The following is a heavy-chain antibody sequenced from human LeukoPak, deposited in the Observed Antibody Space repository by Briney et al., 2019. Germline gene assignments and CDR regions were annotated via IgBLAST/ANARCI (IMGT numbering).Heavy chain of an antibody. CDR1: GGSISSNNYY. Sequence: PSETLSLTCTVSGGSISSNNYYCGWIRQPPGKGLEWIGNIYFSGSTSYNPSLKSRVTISVDKSKNPFSLKLSSVTAADTAVYYCARSRAWFDPWGQGTLVTVSS. CDR3: ARSRAWFDP. V-gene: IGHV4-39*07. J-gene: IGHJ5*02. CDR2: IYFSGST.